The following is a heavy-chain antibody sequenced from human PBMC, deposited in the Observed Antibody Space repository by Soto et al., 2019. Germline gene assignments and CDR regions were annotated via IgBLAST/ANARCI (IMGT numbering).Heavy chain of an antibody. Sequence: QVHLQQWGAGLLKPSEALSLTCGVYGGSFTEFYWSWLRQAPGKGLEWIGEINHSGKTDYNPSLTSRLTISIDASQSQVSLKVTSAAAADTAVYYCARVVGGHYYGMDVWGPGPTVIVSS. CDR2: INHSGKT. V-gene: IGHV4-34*01. J-gene: IGHJ6*02. CDR1: GGSFTEFY. CDR3: ARVVGGHYYGMDV. D-gene: IGHD3-16*01.